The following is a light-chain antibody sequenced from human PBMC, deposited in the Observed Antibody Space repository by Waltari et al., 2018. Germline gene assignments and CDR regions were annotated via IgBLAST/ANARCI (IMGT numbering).Light chain of an antibody. CDR1: ISDIGSYTY. Sequence: QSALTQPASVSASPGQSITISCTGTISDIGSYTYVSWYQQYPGNAPKLLIYEVTVRPSGVSHRFSGSKSGNTASLTISGVQAEDEADYYCTSYTTTSTCVFGTGTKVTVL. V-gene: IGLV2-14*01. CDR3: TSYTTTSTCV. J-gene: IGLJ1*01. CDR2: EVT.